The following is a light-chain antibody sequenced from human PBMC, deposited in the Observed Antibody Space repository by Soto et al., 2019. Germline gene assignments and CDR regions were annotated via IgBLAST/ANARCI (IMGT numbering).Light chain of an antibody. CDR2: AAS. Sequence: EIVLTQSPGTLSLSPGERATLSCRASQSVSSNYLAWYQQKPGQAPRILIYAASSGAAGIPDRFRGSRSGTDFTLTTSSLEPEDFAVYFCQQYGNSPMFTFGQGTKVEIK. CDR1: QSVSSNY. CDR3: QQYGNSPMFT. J-gene: IGKJ2*01. V-gene: IGKV3-20*01.